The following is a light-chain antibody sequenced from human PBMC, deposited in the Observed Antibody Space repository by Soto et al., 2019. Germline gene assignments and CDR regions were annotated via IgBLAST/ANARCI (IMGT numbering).Light chain of an antibody. CDR2: GAS. CDR3: QQYGSSST. Sequence: EVVLTQSPGTLSLSPGERATLSCRASQSVSSSYLAWYQQKPGQAPRLLIYGASSRATGIPDRLSGSGSGKDFTLTISRLEPEDFAVYYCQQYGSSSTFGQGTRLEIK. J-gene: IGKJ5*01. V-gene: IGKV3-20*01. CDR1: QSVSSSY.